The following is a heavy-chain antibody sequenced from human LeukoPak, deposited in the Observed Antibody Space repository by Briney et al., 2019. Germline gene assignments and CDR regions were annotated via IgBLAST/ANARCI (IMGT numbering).Heavy chain of an antibody. Sequence: SETLSLTCAVSGGSISSGGYSWSWIRQPPGKGLEWIGYIYHSGSTYYNPSLKSRVTISVDRSKNQFSLKLSSVTAEDTAVYYCAKDSETYVWGRGHFGYWGQGTLVTVSS. CDR1: GGSISSGGYS. J-gene: IGHJ4*02. CDR2: IYHSGST. V-gene: IGHV4-30-2*01. D-gene: IGHD3-16*01. CDR3: AKDSETYVWGRGHFGY.